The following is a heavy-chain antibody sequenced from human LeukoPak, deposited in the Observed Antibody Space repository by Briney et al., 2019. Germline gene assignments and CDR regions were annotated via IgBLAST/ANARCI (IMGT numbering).Heavy chain of an antibody. J-gene: IGHJ3*01. CDR3: ARDHNDLDAFDV. D-gene: IGHD1-14*01. Sequence: GGSLRLSCTASKFSVSNYYMSWVRQAPGKGLEWVSVIYTGGYTYYADAVQGRFIISRDLAQNTVFLHMNSRRAEETALYYCARDHNDLDAFDVWGQGTMVTVSS. CDR1: KFSVSNYY. CDR2: IYTGGYT. V-gene: IGHV3-66*02.